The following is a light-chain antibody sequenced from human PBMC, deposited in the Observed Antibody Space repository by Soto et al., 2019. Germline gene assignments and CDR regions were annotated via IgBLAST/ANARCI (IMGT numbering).Light chain of an antibody. V-gene: IGLV2-14*03. J-gene: IGLJ2*01. Sequence: QSALTQPASVSGSPGQSITISCTGTSSDVGGYNYVSWYQQHPGKAPKIMIYDVSNRPSGVSNRFSGSKSGNTASLTISGLQAEDEAGYFLSLYTRHSTLRGFGRGTKVTVL. CDR1: SSDVGGYNY. CDR3: SLYTRHSTLRG. CDR2: DVS.